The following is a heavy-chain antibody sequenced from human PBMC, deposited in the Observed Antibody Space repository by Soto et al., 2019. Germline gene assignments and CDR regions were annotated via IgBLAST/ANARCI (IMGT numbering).Heavy chain of an antibody. CDR2: INHSGST. CDR1: GGSFSGYY. D-gene: IGHD3-10*01. Sequence: QVQLQQWGAGLLKPSETLSLTCAVYGGSFSGYYWSWIRQPPGKGLEWIGEINHSGSTNYNPSLTRRVTXXVXTXXNQCSLEPGSVAAADTAVYYCARGLLWFGGGYFDCWGQGTLVTVSS. CDR3: ARGLLWFGGGYFDC. V-gene: IGHV4-34*01. J-gene: IGHJ4*02.